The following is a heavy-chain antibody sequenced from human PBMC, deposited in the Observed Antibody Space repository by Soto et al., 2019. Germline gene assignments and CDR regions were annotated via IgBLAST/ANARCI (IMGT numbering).Heavy chain of an antibody. CDR3: ARHLLYTNWFDP. CDR2: IYYSGST. CDR1: GGSISSSSYY. J-gene: IGHJ5*02. V-gene: IGHV4-39*01. Sequence: QLQLQESGPGPVKPSETLSLTCTVSGGSISSSSYYWGWIRQPPGKGLEWIGSIYYSGSTYYNPSLKSRVTISVDTSKNQFSLKLSSVTAADTAVYYCARHLLYTNWFDPWGQGTLVTVSS. D-gene: IGHD3-16*01.